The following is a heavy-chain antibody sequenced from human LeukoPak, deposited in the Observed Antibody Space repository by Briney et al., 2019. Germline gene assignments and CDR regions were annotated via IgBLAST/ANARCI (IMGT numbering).Heavy chain of an antibody. J-gene: IGHJ4*02. CDR2: ISSNGGST. CDR1: GFTFSSYA. Sequence: GGSLRLSCSASGFTFSSYAMHWVRQAPGKGLEYVSSISSNGGSTYYADSVKGRFTISRDNAKNSLYLQMNSLRAEDTAVYYCARANDLIDYWGQGTLVTVSS. V-gene: IGHV3-64*04. CDR3: ARANDLIDY.